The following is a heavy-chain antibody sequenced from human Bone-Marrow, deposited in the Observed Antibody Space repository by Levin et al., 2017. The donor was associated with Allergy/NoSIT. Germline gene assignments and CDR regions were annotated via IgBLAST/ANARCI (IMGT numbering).Heavy chain of an antibody. CDR1: GGSIRNFY. Sequence: SETLSLTCTVSGGSIRNFYWSWIRQPPGKRLEWIGYIYYSGSTNYNPSLQSRVTISVDTSKNQFSLKLTSVTAADTAVYYCARITPYDDGSSDYDPGYYCDFWGPGALVTVSS. D-gene: IGHD3-22*01. V-gene: IGHV4-59*01. CDR3: ARITPYDDGSSDYDPGYYCDF. CDR2: IYYSGST. J-gene: IGHJ4*01.